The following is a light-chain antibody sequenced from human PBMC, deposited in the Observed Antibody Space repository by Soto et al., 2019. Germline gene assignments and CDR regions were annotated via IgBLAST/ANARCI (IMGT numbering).Light chain of an antibody. CDR1: TSNVGSNL. J-gene: IGLJ2*01. CDR3: AVWDDSLSGVV. Sequence: QSVLAQPPSASGTPGQRVTISCSGSTSNVGSNLASWYQQLPGSAPKLLIYNDYERPSGVPDRFSGSKSGTSASLGISGLRSADEADYFCAVWDDSLSGVVFGGGTKVTVL. V-gene: IGLV1-47*02. CDR2: NDY.